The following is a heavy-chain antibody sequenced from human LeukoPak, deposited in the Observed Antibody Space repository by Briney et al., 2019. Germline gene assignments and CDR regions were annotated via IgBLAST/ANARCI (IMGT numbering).Heavy chain of an antibody. CDR2: IWYDGSNK. V-gene: IGHV3-33*01. Sequence: GRSLRLSCAASGFTFSSYGMHWVRQAPGKGLEWVAVIWYDGSNKYYADSVKGRFTISRDNSKNTLYLQMNSLRAEDTAVYYCARGRFVLYYDSSGYYYWGQGTLVTVSS. D-gene: IGHD3-22*01. CDR3: ARGRFVLYYDSSGYYY. CDR1: GFTFSSYG. J-gene: IGHJ4*02.